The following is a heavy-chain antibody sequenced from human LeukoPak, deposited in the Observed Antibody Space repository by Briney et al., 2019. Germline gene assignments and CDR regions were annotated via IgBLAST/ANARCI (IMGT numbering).Heavy chain of an antibody. V-gene: IGHV3-48*01. CDR1: GFTSSSYS. CDR2: ISSSSSTI. J-gene: IGHJ6*04. D-gene: IGHD3-10*02. Sequence: PGRSLRLSCAASGFTSSSYSMNWGRQAPGKGLECVSYISSSSSTIYYADSVKGRFTISRDNAKNSLYLQMNSLRAEDTAVYYCAELGITMIGGVWGKGTTVTISS. CDR3: AELGITMIGGV.